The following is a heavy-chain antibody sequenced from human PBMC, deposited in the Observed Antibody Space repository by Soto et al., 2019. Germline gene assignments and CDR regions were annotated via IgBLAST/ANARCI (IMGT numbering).Heavy chain of an antibody. Sequence: EVQLVESGGDRVKPGGSLRLSCAASGFTFSSYIMNWVRQAPGKGLEWVSSISTSSSYIYYADSVKGRFTISRDNSQNSLYLQMNSLRAEDTAVYYCARHREWEPFDYWGQGTLVTVSS. CDR2: ISTSSSYI. CDR3: ARHREWEPFDY. D-gene: IGHD1-26*01. V-gene: IGHV3-21*01. J-gene: IGHJ4*02. CDR1: GFTFSSYI.